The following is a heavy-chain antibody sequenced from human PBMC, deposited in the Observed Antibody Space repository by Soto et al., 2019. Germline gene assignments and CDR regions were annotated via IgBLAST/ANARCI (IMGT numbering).Heavy chain of an antibody. CDR2: INHSGST. V-gene: IGHV4-34*01. CDR1: GGSFSGYY. D-gene: IGHD1-26*01. CDR3: ARGGTVRMGATKGDWYFDL. Sequence: SETLSLTCAVYGGSFSGYYWSWIRQPPGKGLEWIGEINHSGSTNYNPSLKSRVTISVDTTKNQFSLKLSSVTAVDTAVYYCARGGTVRMGATKGDWYFDLWGRGTLVTVSS. J-gene: IGHJ2*01.